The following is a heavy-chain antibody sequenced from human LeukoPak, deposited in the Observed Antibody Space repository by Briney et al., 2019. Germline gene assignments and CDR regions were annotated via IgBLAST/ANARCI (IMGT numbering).Heavy chain of an antibody. J-gene: IGHJ4*02. Sequence: AGGSLRLSCAASGFTFSSYGMHWVRQAPGKGLEWVAVISYDGSNKYYADSVKGRFTISRDNSKNTLYLQMNSLRAEDTAVYYCAKNIRGYCSSTSCTGDYFDYWGQGTLVTVSS. CDR1: GFTFSSYG. V-gene: IGHV3-30*18. D-gene: IGHD2-2*01. CDR3: AKNIRGYCSSTSCTGDYFDY. CDR2: ISYDGSNK.